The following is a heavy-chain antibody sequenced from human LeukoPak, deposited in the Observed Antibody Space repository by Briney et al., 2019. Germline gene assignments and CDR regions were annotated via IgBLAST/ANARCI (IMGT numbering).Heavy chain of an antibody. CDR2: IIPILGIE. Sequence: GASVNVSCKASGGTFSSYNISWVRQPPRQGLEWMGEIIPILGIENYAQKFQGRVTITTHKPTSTAYMELSSLRSEDTAVYYCARDHDDFWSGYWRRSTALGPWGQGTLVTVSS. CDR3: ARDHDDFWSGYWRRSTALGP. J-gene: IGHJ5*02. CDR1: GGTFSSYN. V-gene: IGHV1-69*10. D-gene: IGHD3-3*01.